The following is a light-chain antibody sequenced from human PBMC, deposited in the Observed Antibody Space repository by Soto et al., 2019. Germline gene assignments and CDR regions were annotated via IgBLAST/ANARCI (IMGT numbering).Light chain of an antibody. Sequence: EIVMTQSPATLSVSPGERATLSCRASQSVSSNLAWYQQKPGQALRLLFYGTSTRATGIPARFSGSGSVTEITLTISSLQSEDFAVYYCQQYSDWPLTFGGGTKVEIK. CDR3: QQYSDWPLT. CDR1: QSVSSN. CDR2: GTS. J-gene: IGKJ4*01. V-gene: IGKV3-15*01.